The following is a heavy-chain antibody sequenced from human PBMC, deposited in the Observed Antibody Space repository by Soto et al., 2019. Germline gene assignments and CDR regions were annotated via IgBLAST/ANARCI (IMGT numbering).Heavy chain of an antibody. CDR2: IYYSGST. V-gene: IGHV4-39*01. CDR3: ARHLLAADRYYYYYGMDV. D-gene: IGHD6-13*01. CDR1: DGALRSSSYY. Sequence: SAILSLTGTVSDGALRSSSYYWGGIRPTPGKGVEWIGSIYYSGSTYYNPSLKSRVTISVDTSKNQFSLKLSSVTAADTAVYYCARHLLAADRYYYYYGMDVWGQGTTVTVSS. J-gene: IGHJ6*02.